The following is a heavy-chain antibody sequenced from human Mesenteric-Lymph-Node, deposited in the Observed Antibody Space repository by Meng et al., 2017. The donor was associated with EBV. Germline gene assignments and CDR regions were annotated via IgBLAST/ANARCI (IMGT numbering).Heavy chain of an antibody. V-gene: IGHV4-34*01. D-gene: IGHD4-23*01. CDR1: GGSFSGTY. Sequence: QVQLQQWGAGLLMPSQTLSLTCAVDGGSFSGTYWSWISQAPGTGVEWLEEINHSGRTNYNPYLQSLVTISVDTSKNPFSLKLSSVTAADTAVYSGERGLNSWYFDLWGRGTLVTVSS. CDR3: ERGLNSWYFDL. J-gene: IGHJ2*01. CDR2: INHSGRT.